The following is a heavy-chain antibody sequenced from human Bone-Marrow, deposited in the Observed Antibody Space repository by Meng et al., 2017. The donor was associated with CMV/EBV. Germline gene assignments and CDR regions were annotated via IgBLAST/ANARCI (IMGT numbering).Heavy chain of an antibody. CDR3: ARKIEMATISGYFDY. Sequence: SETLSLTCTVSGYSISSGYYWGWIRQPPGKGLEWIGSIYHSGSTYYNPSLKSRVTISVDTSKNQFSLKLSSVTAADTAVYYCARKIEMATISGYFDYWGQGTLVTVSS. CDR1: GYSISSGYY. J-gene: IGHJ4*02. D-gene: IGHD5-24*01. V-gene: IGHV4-38-2*02. CDR2: IYHSGST.